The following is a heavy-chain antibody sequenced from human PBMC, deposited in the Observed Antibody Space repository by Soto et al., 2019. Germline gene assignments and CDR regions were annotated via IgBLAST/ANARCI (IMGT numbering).Heavy chain of an antibody. Sequence: QVQLQESGPGLVKPSETLSLTCTVSGGSMSSYYWSWIRQPAGEGLEWIGRIYSSGGTNYNPSLTSRVSISKDPSKKQFSLKLNLVTAADTAVYYCARGAAAGVDYGMDVWGRGTTVTVS. CDR3: ARGAAAGVDYGMDV. D-gene: IGHD6-13*01. V-gene: IGHV4-4*07. J-gene: IGHJ6*02. CDR1: GGSMSSYY. CDR2: IYSSGGT.